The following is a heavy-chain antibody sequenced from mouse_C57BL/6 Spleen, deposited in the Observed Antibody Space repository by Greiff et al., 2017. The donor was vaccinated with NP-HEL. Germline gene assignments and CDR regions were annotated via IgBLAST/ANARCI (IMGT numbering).Heavy chain of an antibody. CDR1: GYSFTDYN. D-gene: IGHD1-1*01. J-gene: IGHJ4*01. Sequence: LVESGASVKISCKASGYSFTDYNMNWVKQSNGKSLEWIGVINPNYGTTSYNQKFKGKATLTVDQSSSTAYMQLNSLTSEDSAVYYCARRSYYYGSSYNAMDYWGQGTSVTVSS. CDR2: INPNYGTT. V-gene: IGHV1-39*01. CDR3: ARRSYYYGSSYNAMDY.